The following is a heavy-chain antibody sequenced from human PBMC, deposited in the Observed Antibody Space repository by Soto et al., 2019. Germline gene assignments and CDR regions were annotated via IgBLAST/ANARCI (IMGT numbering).Heavy chain of an antibody. Sequence: QVQLQESGPGLVKPSGTLSLTCGVSSGSITSSNYWSWVRQPPGKGLEWIGEIYHSGRTHYNPSLQSRLTISVDKSMNQFSLRLTSVTAADTAVYYCARDRSSGGAYSRRLIDPWGQGLLVTVSS. D-gene: IGHD5-12*01. CDR2: IYHSGRT. J-gene: IGHJ5*02. CDR1: SGSITSSNY. CDR3: ARDRSSGGAYSRRLIDP. V-gene: IGHV4-4*02.